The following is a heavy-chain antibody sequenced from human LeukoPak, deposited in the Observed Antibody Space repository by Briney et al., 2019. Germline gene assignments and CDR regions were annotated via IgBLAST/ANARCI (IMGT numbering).Heavy chain of an antibody. D-gene: IGHD3-22*01. Sequence: ASVKVSCKASGYTFTSYVLCWVRPAPGQGLEWVWWISAYNGNTNYAQKLQGRVTMTTDTSTSTAYMELRSLRSDDTAVYYCARHEYYYDSSGYYGYWGQGTLVTVSS. CDR3: ARHEYYYDSSGYYGY. J-gene: IGHJ4*02. V-gene: IGHV1-18*01. CDR1: GYTFTSYV. CDR2: ISAYNGNT.